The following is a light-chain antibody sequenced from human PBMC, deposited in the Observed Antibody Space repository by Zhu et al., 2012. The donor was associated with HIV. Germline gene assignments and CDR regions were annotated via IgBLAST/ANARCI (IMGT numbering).Light chain of an antibody. CDR2: NGA. CDR3: QQYGSSPRT. Sequence: EIVLTQSPGTLSLSPGDSATLSCRASQSIDSNYLAWYQQKPGQAPRLLIYNGASRATGIPDRFSGSGSGTDFTLIINRLEPEDFAMYYCQQYGSSPRTFGQGTKVEIK. CDR1: QSIDSNY. J-gene: IGKJ1*01. V-gene: IGKV3-20*01.